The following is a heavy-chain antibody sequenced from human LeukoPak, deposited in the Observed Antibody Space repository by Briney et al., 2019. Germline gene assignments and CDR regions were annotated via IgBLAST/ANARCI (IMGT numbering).Heavy chain of an antibody. CDR1: GGSISSCY. Sequence: SETLSLTCTVSGGSISSCYWSWIRQPPGKGLEWIGYIYYSGSTNYNPSLKSRVTISVDTSKNQFSLKLSSVTAADTAVYYCARGGGVAGTPYNPYDYWGQGTLVTVSS. CDR3: ARGGGVAGTPYNPYDY. D-gene: IGHD6-19*01. CDR2: IYYSGST. J-gene: IGHJ4*02. V-gene: IGHV4-59*01.